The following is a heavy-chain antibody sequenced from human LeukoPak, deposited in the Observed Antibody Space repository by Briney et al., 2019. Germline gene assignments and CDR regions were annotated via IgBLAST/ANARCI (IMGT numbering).Heavy chain of an antibody. J-gene: IGHJ4*02. Sequence: PGGSLRLSCAASGITVSSNYMTWVRQAPGKGLEWVSVIYSGGGTYYADSVKGRFTISRDNSKNTLYLQMNSLRADDTAVYYCARAEAAAGKDYFDYWGQGTLVTVSS. CDR3: ARAEAAAGKDYFDY. CDR1: GITVSSNY. D-gene: IGHD6-13*01. V-gene: IGHV3-66*01. CDR2: IYSGGGT.